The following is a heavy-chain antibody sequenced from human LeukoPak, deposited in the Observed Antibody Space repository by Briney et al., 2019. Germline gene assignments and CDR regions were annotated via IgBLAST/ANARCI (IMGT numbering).Heavy chain of an antibody. CDR1: GFTFSSYG. CDR3: ARALMVSYYGMDV. Sequence: PGRSLRLSCAASGFTFSSYGMHWVRQAPGKGLGWVAVIWYDGSNKYYADSVKGRFTISRDNSKNTLYLQMNSLRAEDTAVYYCARALMVSYYGMDVWGKGTTVTVSS. J-gene: IGHJ6*04. D-gene: IGHD3-10*01. CDR2: IWYDGSNK. V-gene: IGHV3-33*01.